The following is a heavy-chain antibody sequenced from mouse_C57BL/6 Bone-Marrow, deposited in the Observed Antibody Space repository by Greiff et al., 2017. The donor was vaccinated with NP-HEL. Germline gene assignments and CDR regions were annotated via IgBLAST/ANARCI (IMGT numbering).Heavy chain of an antibody. D-gene: IGHD1-1*01. J-gene: IGHJ4*01. CDR3: ARSFHYYGSSFFYAMDY. Sequence: QVQLQQSGPELVKPGASVKISCKASGYTFTDYYINWVKQRPGQGLEWIGWIFPGSGSTYYNEKFKGKATLTVDKSSSTAYMLLSSLTSEDSAVYFCARSFHYYGSSFFYAMDYWGQGTSVTVSS. V-gene: IGHV1-75*01. CDR2: IFPGSGST. CDR1: GYTFTDYY.